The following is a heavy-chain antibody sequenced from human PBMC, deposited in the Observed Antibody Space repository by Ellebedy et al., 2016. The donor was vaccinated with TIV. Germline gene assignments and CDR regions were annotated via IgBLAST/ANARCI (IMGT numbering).Heavy chain of an antibody. J-gene: IGHJ4*02. CDR3: AKDPLRFGEVVPDF. CDR1: GFTFSSYG. Sequence: GESLKISCAASGFTFSSYGMHWIRQAPGKGLEWVAVISNEGDTKYYGDSMKGRFTISRDDSKNTVFLQINSLTTEDTAIYYCAKDPLRFGEVVPDFWGQGTLVTVSS. V-gene: IGHV3-30*18. CDR2: ISNEGDTK. D-gene: IGHD3-10*01.